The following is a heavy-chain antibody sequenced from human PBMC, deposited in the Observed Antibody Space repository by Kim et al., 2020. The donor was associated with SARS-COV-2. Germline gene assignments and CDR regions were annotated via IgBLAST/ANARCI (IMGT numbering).Heavy chain of an antibody. CDR3: ARDSYDILTGGFDY. Sequence: GGSLRLSCAASGFTFSSYEMNWVRQAPGKGLEWVSYISSSGSTIYYADSVKGRFTISRDNAKNSLYLQMNSLRAEDTAVYYCARDSYDILTGGFDYWGQGTLVTVSS. CDR1: GFTFSSYE. V-gene: IGHV3-48*03. J-gene: IGHJ4*02. CDR2: ISSSGSTI. D-gene: IGHD3-9*01.